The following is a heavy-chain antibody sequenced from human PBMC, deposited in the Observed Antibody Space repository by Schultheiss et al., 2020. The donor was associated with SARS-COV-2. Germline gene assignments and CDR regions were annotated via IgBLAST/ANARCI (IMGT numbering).Heavy chain of an antibody. V-gene: IGHV4-61*02. Sequence: SETLSLTCTVSGGSISSGSYYLSWIRQPAGKGLEWIGRIYTSGSTNYNPSLKSRVTISVDTSKNQFSLKLSSVTAADTAVYYCARVSDAFDIWGQGTMVTVAS. CDR2: IYTSGST. CDR3: ARVSDAFDI. J-gene: IGHJ3*02. CDR1: GGSISSGSYY.